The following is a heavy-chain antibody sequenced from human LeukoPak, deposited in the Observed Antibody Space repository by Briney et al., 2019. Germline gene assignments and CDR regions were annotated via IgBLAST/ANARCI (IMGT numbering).Heavy chain of an antibody. CDR2: IYYSGST. D-gene: IGHD3-22*01. V-gene: IGHV4-30-4*08. J-gene: IGHJ4*02. CDR1: GGSISSGDYY. Sequence: NPSQTLSLTCSVSGGSISSGDYYWSWIRHPPGKGLEWIGYIYYSGSTYYNPSLKSRVTISVDTSKNQFSLKLSSVTAADTAVYYCARERRLSYYDSSGYYFDWGQGTLVTVSS. CDR3: ARERRLSYYDSSGYYFD.